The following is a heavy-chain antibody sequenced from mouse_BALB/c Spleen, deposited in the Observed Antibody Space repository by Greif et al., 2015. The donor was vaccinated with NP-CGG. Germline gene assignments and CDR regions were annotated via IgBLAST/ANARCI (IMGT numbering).Heavy chain of an antibody. V-gene: IGHV4-1*02. CDR2: INPDSSTI. CDR3: ARRDYYGRYFDV. J-gene: IGHJ1*01. Sequence: EVMLVESGGGLVQPGGSLKLSCAASGFDFSRYWMSWVRQAPGKGLEWLGEINPDSSTINYTPSLKDKFIISRDNAKNTLVLQMNKVRSEDTALYYCARRDYYGRYFDVWGAGTTVTVSS. CDR1: GFDFSRYW. D-gene: IGHD1-1*01.